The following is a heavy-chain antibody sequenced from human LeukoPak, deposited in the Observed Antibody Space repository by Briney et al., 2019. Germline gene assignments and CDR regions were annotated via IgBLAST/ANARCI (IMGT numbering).Heavy chain of an antibody. CDR1: GGSISSSSYY. Sequence: SETLSLTCTVSGGSISSSSYYWGWIRQPPGKGLEWIGEINHSGSTNYNPSLKSRVTISVDTSKNQFSLKLSSVTAADTAVYYCARAPGYSYGYRLDPWGQGTLVTVSS. CDR3: ARAPGYSYGYRLDP. J-gene: IGHJ5*02. CDR2: INHSGST. V-gene: IGHV4-39*07. D-gene: IGHD5-18*01.